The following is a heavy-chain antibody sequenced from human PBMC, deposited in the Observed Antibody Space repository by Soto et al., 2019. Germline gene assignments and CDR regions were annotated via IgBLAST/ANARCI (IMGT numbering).Heavy chain of an antibody. D-gene: IGHD3-10*01. CDR1: GFTFSSYG. V-gene: IGHV3-33*01. Sequence: GGSLRLSCAASGFTFSSYGMHWVRQAPGKGLEWVAVIWYDGSNKYYADSVKGRFTISRDNSKNTLYLQMNSLRAEDTAVYYSARDPSYYGSGSYNYWGQGTLVTVSS. J-gene: IGHJ4*02. CDR3: ARDPSYYGSGSYNY. CDR2: IWYDGSNK.